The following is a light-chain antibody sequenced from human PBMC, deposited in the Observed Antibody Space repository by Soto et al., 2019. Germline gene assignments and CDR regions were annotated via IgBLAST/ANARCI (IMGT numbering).Light chain of an antibody. Sequence: EIVLTQSPATLSSSPGERATLSCRASQSIDTYLAWYQQKPGQAPRLLIYDASDRATGIPARFSGSGSGTAFTLTISGLEPADFALYYCQQRYNWPLTFGGGTKV. CDR3: QQRYNWPLT. V-gene: IGKV3-11*01. CDR1: QSIDTY. J-gene: IGKJ4*01. CDR2: DAS.